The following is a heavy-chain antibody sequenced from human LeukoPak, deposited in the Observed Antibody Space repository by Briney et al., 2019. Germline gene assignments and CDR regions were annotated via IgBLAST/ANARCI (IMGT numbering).Heavy chain of an antibody. Sequence: ASVKVSCKASGGTFSSYAISWVRQAPGQGLEWMGRIIPILGIANYAQKFQGRVTITADKSTSTAYMELSSLRSEDTAVYYCARGTTVDNWFDPWGQGTLVTASS. D-gene: IGHD4-11*01. CDR2: IIPILGIA. V-gene: IGHV1-69*04. CDR1: GGTFSSYA. J-gene: IGHJ5*02. CDR3: ARGTTVDNWFDP.